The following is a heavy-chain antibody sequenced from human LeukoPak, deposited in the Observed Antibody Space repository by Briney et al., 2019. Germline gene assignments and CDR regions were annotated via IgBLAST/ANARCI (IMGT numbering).Heavy chain of an antibody. CDR2: IWYDGSNK. V-gene: IGHV3-33*07. D-gene: IGHD2-2*01. CDR1: GLTFSTFG. Sequence: GGSLRLSCPAAGLTFSTFGMDCVSQAPGKGLEWVALIWYDGSNKYSTDSVRGRFTISRDNSKNTLYLQMNSRITEDTAVYYCSRGNYCSSSSCIWDYFDPWGQGTLVTVSS. CDR3: SRGNYCSSSSCIWDYFDP. J-gene: IGHJ5*02.